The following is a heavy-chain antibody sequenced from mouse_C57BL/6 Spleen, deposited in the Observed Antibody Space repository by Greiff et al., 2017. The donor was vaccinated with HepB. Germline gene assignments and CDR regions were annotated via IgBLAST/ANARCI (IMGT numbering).Heavy chain of an antibody. CDR2: IYPRSGNT. Sequence: QVQLQQSGAELARPGASVKLSCKASGYTFTSYGISWVKQRTGQGLEWIGEIYPRSGNTYYNEKFKGKATLTADKSSSTAYMELRSLTSEDSAVYFCARREGPLTGTPFDYWGQGTTLTVSS. V-gene: IGHV1-81*01. CDR1: GYTFTSYG. D-gene: IGHD4-1*01. CDR3: ARREGPLTGTPFDY. J-gene: IGHJ2*01.